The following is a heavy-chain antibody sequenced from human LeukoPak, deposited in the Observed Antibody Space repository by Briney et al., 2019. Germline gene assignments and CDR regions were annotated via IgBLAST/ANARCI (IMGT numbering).Heavy chain of an antibody. CDR1: GGSISSYY. D-gene: IGHD6-19*01. V-gene: IGHV4-4*07. CDR3: ARGAYSSGWSSEEPFFDY. J-gene: IGHJ4*02. Sequence: SETLSLTCTVSGGSISSYYWXXIRQPAGKGLXXXXXXXTSGSTNYNXSLKSRVTXXVXTTKNQFSLKLSSVTAADTALYYCARGAYSSGWSSEEPFFDYWGQGTLVTVSS. CDR2: XXTSGST.